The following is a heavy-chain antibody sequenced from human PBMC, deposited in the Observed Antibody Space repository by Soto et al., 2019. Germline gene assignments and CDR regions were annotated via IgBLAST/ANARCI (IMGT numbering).Heavy chain of an antibody. J-gene: IGHJ6*02. Sequence: QVQLVQSGAEVKKPGSSVKVSCKASGGTFSSYAISWVRQAPGQGLEWMGGIIPIFGTANYAQKCQGRVTITADESTSTAYMELSSLRSEDTAVYYCGRSWYYYYGMDVWGQGTTVTVSS. D-gene: IGHD6-13*01. CDR2: IIPIFGTA. CDR3: GRSWYYYYGMDV. CDR1: GGTFSSYA. V-gene: IGHV1-69*01.